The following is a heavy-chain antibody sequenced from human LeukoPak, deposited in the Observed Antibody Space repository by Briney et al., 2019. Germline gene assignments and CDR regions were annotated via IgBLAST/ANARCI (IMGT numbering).Heavy chain of an antibody. CDR2: INPNRGGT. J-gene: IGHJ5*02. D-gene: IGHD3-22*01. Sequence: ASVKVSCKASGYTFTCYYMHWVRHAPGQGLEWMGWINPNRGGTNYAQKFQGRVTMTRDTSISTAYMELSRLRSDDTAVYYCARDITMIVVDMDWFDPWGQGTLVTVSS. CDR1: GYTFTCYY. V-gene: IGHV1-2*02. CDR3: ARDITMIVVDMDWFDP.